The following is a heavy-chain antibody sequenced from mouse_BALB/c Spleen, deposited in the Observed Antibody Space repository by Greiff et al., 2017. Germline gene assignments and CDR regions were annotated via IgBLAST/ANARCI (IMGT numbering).Heavy chain of an antibody. V-gene: IGHV2-2*02. J-gene: IGHJ4*01. CDR3: ARPGYDGGYAMDY. Sequence: VKVVESGPGLVQPSQSLSITCTVSGFSLTSYGVHWVRQSPGKGLEWLGVIWSGGSTDYNAAFISRLSISKDNSKSQVFFKMNSLQANDTAIYYCARPGYDGGYAMDYWGQGTSVTVSS. D-gene: IGHD2-14*01. CDR1: GFSLTSYG. CDR2: IWSGGST.